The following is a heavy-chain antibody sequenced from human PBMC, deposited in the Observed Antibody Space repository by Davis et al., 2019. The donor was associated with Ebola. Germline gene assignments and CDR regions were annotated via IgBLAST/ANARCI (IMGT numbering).Heavy chain of an antibody. J-gene: IGHJ4*02. V-gene: IGHV3-21*01. CDR1: GFIFSSYT. CDR2: ISVSSGYI. D-gene: IGHD6-13*01. CDR3: ASGRQLGY. Sequence: GESLKISCAASGFIFSSYTMNWVRQAPGKGLEWVSSISVSSGYIYYEDSVKGRFTISRDNAKNSLFLQMNSLRAEDTAVYYCASGRQLGYWGQGTLVTVSS.